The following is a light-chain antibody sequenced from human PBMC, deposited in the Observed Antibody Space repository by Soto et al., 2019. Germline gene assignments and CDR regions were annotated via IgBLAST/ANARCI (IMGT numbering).Light chain of an antibody. J-gene: IGKJ5*01. V-gene: IGKV1-16*02. CDR1: QAISNY. CDR3: QHYNTYPIT. Sequence: DIQMTQSPSSLSASVGDRVTITCRASQAISNYVAWFQQKPGKAPKSLIYGASSLRSGVPSKFSGSGSGTDFTLTISNLQPEDFATYNCQHYNTYPITFGQGTRLEI. CDR2: GAS.